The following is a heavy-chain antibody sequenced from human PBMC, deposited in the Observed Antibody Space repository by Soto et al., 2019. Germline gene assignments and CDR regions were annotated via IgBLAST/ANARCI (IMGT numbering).Heavy chain of an antibody. Sequence: PGGSLRLSCAASGFTFSSYAMSWVRQAPGKGLEWVSAISGSGGSTYYADSVKGRFTISRDNSKNTLYLQMNSLRAEDTAVYYCAKLSLTINCSDSSGYSTRDPFVYWGPGTLVKVSS. J-gene: IGHJ4*02. D-gene: IGHD3-22*01. CDR1: GFTFSSYA. V-gene: IGHV3-23*01. CDR3: AKLSLTINCSDSSGYSTRDPFVY. CDR2: ISGSGGST.